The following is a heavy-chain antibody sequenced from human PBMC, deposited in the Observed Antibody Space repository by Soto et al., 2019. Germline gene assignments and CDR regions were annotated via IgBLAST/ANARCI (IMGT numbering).Heavy chain of an antibody. CDR1: GGSFSGYY. J-gene: IGHJ4*02. V-gene: IGHV4-34*01. D-gene: IGHD2-15*01. Sequence: QVQLQQWGAGLLKPSETLSLTCAVYGGSFSGYYWSWIRQPPGKGLEWIGEINHSGSTNYNPSLKSRVTRSVDTSKNQFSLKLSSVTAADTAVYYCAREGYCSGGSCYSRTLDYWGQGTLVTVSS. CDR2: INHSGST. CDR3: AREGYCSGGSCYSRTLDY.